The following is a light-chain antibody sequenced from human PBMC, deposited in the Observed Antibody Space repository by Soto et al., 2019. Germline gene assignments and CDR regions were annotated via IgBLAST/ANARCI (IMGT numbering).Light chain of an antibody. Sequence: QAVVTQGASLPVSPGGTVTLTWASSTGAVTSCYYPNWFHQKPGQAPRPLIYSTNIVHSWTTVRVSGSLLGGKAALTLSGVKPEDEGESYCLLYYGCAWVFGGGTKVTV. V-gene: IGLV7-43*01. CDR2: STN. CDR3: LLYYGCAWV. J-gene: IGLJ3*02. CDR1: TGAVTSCYY.